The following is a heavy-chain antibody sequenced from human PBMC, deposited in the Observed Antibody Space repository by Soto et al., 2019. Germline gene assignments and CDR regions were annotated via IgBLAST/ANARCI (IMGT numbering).Heavy chain of an antibody. CDR2: ISSSSSYI. CDR3: ARSAGDYYGMDV. Sequence: EVQLVESGGGLVKPGGSLRLSCAASGFTFSSYNMNWVRQAPGKGLECVSSISSSSSYIYYADSVKGRFTISRDNAKNSLYLQMNSVRAEDTAVYYCARSAGDYYGMDVWGKGTTVTVSS. D-gene: IGHD3-10*01. CDR1: GFTFSSYN. V-gene: IGHV3-21*01. J-gene: IGHJ6*04.